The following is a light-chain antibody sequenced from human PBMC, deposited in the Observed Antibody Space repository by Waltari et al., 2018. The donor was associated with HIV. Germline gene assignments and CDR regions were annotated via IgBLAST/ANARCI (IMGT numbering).Light chain of an antibody. J-gene: IGLJ1*01. V-gene: IGLV2-14*01. CDR2: DVS. Sequence: QSALTQPASVSGSPGQSITISCTGTSSDVGGYNYGHWYQQHPGKAPKLMIYDVSKRPSGVSNRFSGSKSGNTASLTISGLQAEDEADYYCSSYTSSSTYVFGTGTKVTVL. CDR1: SSDVGGYNY. CDR3: SSYTSSSTYV.